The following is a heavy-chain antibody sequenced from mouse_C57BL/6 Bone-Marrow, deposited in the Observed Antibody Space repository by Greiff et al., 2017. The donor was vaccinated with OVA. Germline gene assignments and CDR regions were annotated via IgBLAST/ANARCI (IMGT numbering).Heavy chain of an antibody. J-gene: IGHJ2*01. CDR1: GYTFTDYN. CDR3: ARRGDWDDN. Sequence: EVKLQESGPELVKPGASVKIPCKASGYTFTDYNMDWVKQSHGKSLEWIGDINPNNGGTIYNQKFKGKATLTVDTSSSTAYMQLSSLTSEDSAVYYCARRGDWDDNWGQGTTLTVSS. D-gene: IGHD4-1*01. V-gene: IGHV1-18*01. CDR2: INPNNGGT.